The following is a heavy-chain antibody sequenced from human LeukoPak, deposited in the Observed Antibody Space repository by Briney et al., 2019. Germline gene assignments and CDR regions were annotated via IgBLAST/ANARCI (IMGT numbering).Heavy chain of an antibody. V-gene: IGHV4-61*02. CDR1: GGSISSGSYY. Sequence: SETLSLTCSVSGGSISSGSYYWSWIRQPAGKGLEWIGRIYSSGSTNYNPSLKSRVTISVDTSKNQFSLKLSSVTAADTAVYYCARAGVGILSKFDPWGQGTLVTVSS. D-gene: IGHD6-13*01. CDR3: ARAGVGILSKFDP. CDR2: IYSSGST. J-gene: IGHJ5*02.